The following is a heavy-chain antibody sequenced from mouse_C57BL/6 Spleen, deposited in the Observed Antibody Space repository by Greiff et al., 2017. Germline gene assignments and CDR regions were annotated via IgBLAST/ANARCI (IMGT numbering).Heavy chain of an antibody. V-gene: IGHV1-82*01. CDR3: ARGGYAMDY. CDR1: GYAFSSSW. J-gene: IGHJ4*01. Sequence: QVQLQQSGPELVKPGASVKISCKASGYAFSSSWMNWVKQRPGKGLEWIGLIYPGDGDTNYNGKFKGKATLTADKSSSTAYMQLSSLTSEDSAVYFCARGGYAMDYWGQGTSVTVSS. CDR2: IYPGDGDT.